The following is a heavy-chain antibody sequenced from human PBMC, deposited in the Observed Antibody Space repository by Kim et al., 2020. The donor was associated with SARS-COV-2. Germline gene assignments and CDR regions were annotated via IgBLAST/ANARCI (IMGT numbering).Heavy chain of an antibody. CDR3: AKGSSRVDYYS. CDR1: GFTFSSYT. D-gene: IGHD2-21*02. V-gene: IGHV3-23*01. Sequence: GGSLRLSCAASGFTFSSYTMHWVRQAPGKGLEWVSAIVGSGVRTFYADSVKGRFTISRDNSKKTLYMQMSSLRVEDTAVYYCAKGSSRVDYYSWGQRTLVTVSS. J-gene: IGHJ4*02. CDR2: IVGSGVRT.